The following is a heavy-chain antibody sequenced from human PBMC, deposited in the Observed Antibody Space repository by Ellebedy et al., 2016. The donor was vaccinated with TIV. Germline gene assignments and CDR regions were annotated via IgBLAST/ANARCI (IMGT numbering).Heavy chain of an antibody. CDR1: GLTFSSYG. V-gene: IGHV3-33*01. CDR2: IWYDGSNK. J-gene: IGHJ3*02. CDR3: ARAMRAGWGAFDI. D-gene: IGHD7-27*01. Sequence: GESLKISCAASGLTFSSYGMHWVRQAPGKGLEWVAVIWYDGSNKYYADSVKGRFTISRDNSKNTLYLQMNGLRAEDTAVYFCARAMRAGWGAFDIWGQGTMVSVSS.